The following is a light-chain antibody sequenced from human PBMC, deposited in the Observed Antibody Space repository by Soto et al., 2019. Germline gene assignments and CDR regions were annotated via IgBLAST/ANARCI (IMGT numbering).Light chain of an antibody. J-gene: IGKJ4*01. Sequence: DIQLTQSPSFLSASVGDRVTITCRASQGISNYLAWYQQKPGKAPKLLIYAASTLQRGVSSRFSGSGSGTEFTLTISSLQPEDCATYYWQQLNSYPLTFGGGTKVEIK. CDR1: QGISNY. CDR3: QQLNSYPLT. V-gene: IGKV1-9*01. CDR2: AAS.